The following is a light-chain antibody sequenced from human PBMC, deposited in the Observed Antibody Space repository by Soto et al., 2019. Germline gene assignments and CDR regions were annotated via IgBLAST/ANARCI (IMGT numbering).Light chain of an antibody. V-gene: IGLV2-8*01. CDR3: SSYAGSNHLL. J-gene: IGLJ2*01. CDR1: SSDVGGYNF. Sequence: QSVLTQSPSASGSPGQSVTISCTGTSSDVGGYNFVSWYQQHPGKAPKLMIYEVSKRPSGVPDRFSGSKSGNTASLTVSGLQAEDEADYYCSSYAGSNHLLFGGGTKLTVL. CDR2: EVS.